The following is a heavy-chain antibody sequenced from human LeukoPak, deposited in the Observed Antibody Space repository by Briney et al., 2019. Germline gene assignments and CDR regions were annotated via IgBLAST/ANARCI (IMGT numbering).Heavy chain of an antibody. CDR2: IHYSGST. Sequence: SETLSLTCTVSGGSISSSSYYWGWIRQPPGKGLEWIGSIHYSGSTYYNPSLKSRVTISVDTSKNQFSLKLSSVTAADTAVYYCASVPNIAVARPFVYWGQGTLVTVSS. CDR1: GGSISSSSYY. CDR3: ASVPNIAVARPFVY. J-gene: IGHJ4*02. V-gene: IGHV4-39*01. D-gene: IGHD6-19*01.